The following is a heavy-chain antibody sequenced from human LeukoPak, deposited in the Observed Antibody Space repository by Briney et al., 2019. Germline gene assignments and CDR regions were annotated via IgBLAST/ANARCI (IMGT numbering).Heavy chain of an antibody. Sequence: GASVKVSCKVSGYTLTELSMHWVRQAPGKGLEWMGGFDPEDGETIYAQKFQGRVTMTEDTSTDTAYMELSSLRSEDTAVYYCATDWASGSLNWFDPWGQGTPVTVSS. J-gene: IGHJ5*02. CDR3: ATDWASGSLNWFDP. V-gene: IGHV1-24*01. CDR2: FDPEDGET. D-gene: IGHD1-26*01. CDR1: GYTLTELS.